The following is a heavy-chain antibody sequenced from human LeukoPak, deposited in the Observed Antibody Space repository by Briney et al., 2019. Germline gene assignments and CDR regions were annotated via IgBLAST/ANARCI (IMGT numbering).Heavy chain of an antibody. V-gene: IGHV3-48*01. CDR3: ARGAIAARPLVDY. CDR2: ISSSSSTI. Sequence: GGSLRLSCAASGFTFSSYSMNWVRQAPGKGLEWVSYISSSSSTIYYADSVKGRFTISRDNAKNSLYLQMNSLRAEDTAVYYCARGAIAARPLVDYWGQGTLVTVSS. J-gene: IGHJ4*02. CDR1: GFTFSSYS. D-gene: IGHD6-6*01.